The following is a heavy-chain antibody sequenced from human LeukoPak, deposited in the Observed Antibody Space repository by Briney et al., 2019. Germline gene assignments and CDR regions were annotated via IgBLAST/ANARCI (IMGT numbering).Heavy chain of an antibody. CDR1: GFTFSSYG. CDR3: ANIPEQQLVG. Sequence: TGGSLRLSCAASGFTFSSYGMHWVRQAPGKGLEWVAFIQYDGSNKYYADSVKGRFTISRDNSKNTLYLQMNSLRAEDTAVYYCANIPEQQLVGWGQGTLVTVSS. CDR2: IQYDGSNK. J-gene: IGHJ4*02. V-gene: IGHV3-30*02. D-gene: IGHD6-13*01.